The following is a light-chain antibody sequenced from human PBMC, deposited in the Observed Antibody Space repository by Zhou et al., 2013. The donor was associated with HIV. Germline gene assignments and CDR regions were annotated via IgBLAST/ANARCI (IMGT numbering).Light chain of an antibody. Sequence: EIVMTQSPATLSVSPGERATLSCRASQSVNSNLAWYQQKAGQTPRLLIYGASTRATGIPARFSGSGSGTEFTLTISSLEPEDFAVYYCQHRSNWPPTFGQGTKVEIK. J-gene: IGKJ2*01. V-gene: IGKV3-15*01. CDR2: GAS. CDR3: QHRSNWPPT. CDR1: QSVNSN.